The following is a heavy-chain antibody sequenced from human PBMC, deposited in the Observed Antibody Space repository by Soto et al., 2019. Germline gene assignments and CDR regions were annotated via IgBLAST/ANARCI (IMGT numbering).Heavy chain of an antibody. CDR2: ISESGDST. CDR3: AKSRIQGWTKGLYDH. CDR1: GFTFSSYA. J-gene: IGHJ4*02. D-gene: IGHD5-18*01. V-gene: IGHV3-23*01. Sequence: GGSLRLSCAASGFTFSSYAMSWVRQAPGKGLEWVSSISESGDSTSYAESVRGRFTISRDDSKNTLYLQMNSLRAEDTAVYSCAKSRIQGWTKGLYDHWGQGTLVTVCS.